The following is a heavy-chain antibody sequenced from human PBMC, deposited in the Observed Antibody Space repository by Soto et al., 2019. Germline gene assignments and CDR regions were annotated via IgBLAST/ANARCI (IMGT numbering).Heavy chain of an antibody. D-gene: IGHD6-19*01. CDR1: GFTFSSYW. CDR2: INSDGSST. V-gene: IGHV3-74*01. Sequence: EVQLVESGGGLVQPGGSLRLSCAASGFTFSSYWMHWVRQAPGKGLVWVSRINSDGSSTSYADSVKGRFTISRDNAKNTLYLQMNSLRAEDTVVYYCASYRSSGWYSYYGMDVWGQGTTVTVSS. CDR3: ASYRSSGWYSYYGMDV. J-gene: IGHJ6*02.